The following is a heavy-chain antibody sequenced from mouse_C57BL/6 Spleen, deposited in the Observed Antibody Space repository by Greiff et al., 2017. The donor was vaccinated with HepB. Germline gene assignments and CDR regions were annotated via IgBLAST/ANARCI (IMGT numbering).Heavy chain of an antibody. D-gene: IGHD1-1*01. Sequence: EVKLMESGGGLVKPGGSLKLSCAASGFTFSSYAMSWVRQTPEKRLEWVATISDGGSYTYYPHNVKGRFTISRDNAKNNLYLQMSHLKSEDTAMYYCARDRIITTDPSYFDYWGQGTTLTVSS. CDR2: ISDGGSYT. CDR3: ARDRIITTDPSYFDY. V-gene: IGHV5-4*01. J-gene: IGHJ2*01. CDR1: GFTFSSYA.